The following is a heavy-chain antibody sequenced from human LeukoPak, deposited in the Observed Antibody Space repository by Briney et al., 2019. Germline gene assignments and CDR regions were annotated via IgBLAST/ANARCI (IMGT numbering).Heavy chain of an antibody. Sequence: QTGGSLRLSCAASGLTFSSYAMHWVRQAPGKGLEWVAVISYDGSNKYYADSVKGRFTISRDNSKNTLYLQMNSLRAEDTAVYYCARTADGGYQTYYFDYWGQGTLVTVSS. CDR2: ISYDGSNK. J-gene: IGHJ4*02. D-gene: IGHD3-22*01. CDR1: GLTFSSYA. CDR3: ARTADGGYQTYYFDY. V-gene: IGHV3-30*04.